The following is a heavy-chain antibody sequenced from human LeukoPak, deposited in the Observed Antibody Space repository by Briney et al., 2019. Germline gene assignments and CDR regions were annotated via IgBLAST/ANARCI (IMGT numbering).Heavy chain of an antibody. V-gene: IGHV1-46*01. CDR1: GYSFINYH. D-gene: IGHD4-17*01. CDR3: ARAWEAVPGHYGVIDY. Sequence: GASVTVSCKASGYSFINYHIHWVRQAPGQGLDWMGIINPSGGSTSFAQKFQGRVTMTRDVSTSTIYMELNSLRSEDTAVYYCARAWEAVPGHYGVIDYWGQGTLVTVSS. CDR2: INPSGGST. J-gene: IGHJ4*02.